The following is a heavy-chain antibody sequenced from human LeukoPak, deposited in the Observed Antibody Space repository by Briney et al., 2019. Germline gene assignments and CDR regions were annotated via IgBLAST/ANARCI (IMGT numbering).Heavy chain of an antibody. Sequence: QPGGSLRLSCAASGFTFDDYTMHWVRQAPGKGLEWVSLISWDGGSTYYADSVKGRFTISRDNSKNTLYLQMNSLRVEDTAVYYCAKGAGRDYIWGTSGHRGILDDWGRGTLVTVSS. V-gene: IGHV3-43*01. D-gene: IGHD3-16*01. CDR1: GFTFDDYT. CDR3: AKGAGRDYIWGTSGHRGILDD. CDR2: ISWDGGST. J-gene: IGHJ4*02.